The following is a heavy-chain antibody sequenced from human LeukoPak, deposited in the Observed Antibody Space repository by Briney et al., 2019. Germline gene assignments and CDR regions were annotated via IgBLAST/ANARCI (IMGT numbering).Heavy chain of an antibody. CDR1: GFSFSDYY. Sequence: GGSLRLSCVASGFSFSDYYMTWIRQAPGKGLEWLSYITNDGTGSVLSYADSVKGRFTISGDNAKNSLYLQMNSLRAEDTAVYYCAKYGGNSGMAFDIWGQGTVVTVSS. V-gene: IGHV3-11*04. J-gene: IGHJ3*02. CDR3: AKYGGNSGMAFDI. D-gene: IGHD4-23*01. CDR2: ITNDGTGSVL.